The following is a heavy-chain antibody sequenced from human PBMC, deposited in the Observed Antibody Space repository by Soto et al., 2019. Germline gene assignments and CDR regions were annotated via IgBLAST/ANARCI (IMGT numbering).Heavy chain of an antibody. CDR2: VVPILATA. D-gene: IGHD5-18*01. V-gene: IGHV1-69*13. J-gene: IGHJ6*02. CDR3: SMVTDYYYYGMDV. Sequence: SVKVSCKASGGTFSSYAFSWVRQAPGQGLEWMGGVVPILATANYAQKFQGRVTITADESTSTAYMELSSLRSEDTAVYYCSMVTDYYYYGMDVWGQGTTVTVSS. CDR1: GGTFSSYA.